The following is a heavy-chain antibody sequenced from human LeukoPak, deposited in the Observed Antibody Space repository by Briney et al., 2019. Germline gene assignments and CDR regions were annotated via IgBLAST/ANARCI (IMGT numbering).Heavy chain of an antibody. Sequence: GGSPRLSCAASGFTFRNYEMNWVRQAPGKGLEWVSHISSSGTTTYYADSVKGRFTISRDNARNSLYLQMNTLRAEDTAVYYCARVGSSWGLDYWGQGTLVTVSS. CDR1: GFTFRNYE. CDR3: ARVGSSWGLDY. D-gene: IGHD6-13*01. CDR2: ISSSGTTT. J-gene: IGHJ4*02. V-gene: IGHV3-48*03.